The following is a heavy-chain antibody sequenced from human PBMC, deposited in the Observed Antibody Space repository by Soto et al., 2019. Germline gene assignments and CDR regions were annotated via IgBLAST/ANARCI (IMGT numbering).Heavy chain of an antibody. D-gene: IGHD4-17*01. Sequence: GGSLRLSCAASGFTFSGSVMHWVRQASGKGLEWVGRIRSKANSYATAYAASVKGRFTISRDDSKNTAYLQMNSLKTEDTAVYYCTRWIDYGGNYWYFDLWGRGTLVTVSS. CDR2: IRSKANSYAT. CDR1: GFTFSGSV. V-gene: IGHV3-73*01. CDR3: TRWIDYGGNYWYFDL. J-gene: IGHJ2*01.